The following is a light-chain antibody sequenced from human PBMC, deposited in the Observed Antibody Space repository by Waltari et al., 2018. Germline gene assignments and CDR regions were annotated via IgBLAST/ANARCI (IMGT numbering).Light chain of an antibody. Sequence: DIQMTQSPPSLSASVGDRVTITCRASQVISNSLVWYQQQPGKVPNLLIYAASTLQSGVPSRFSGSGSGTDFTLTISSLQPEDVATYYCQKCDSAQWTFGQGTKVEIK. CDR2: AAS. J-gene: IGKJ1*01. CDR3: QKCDSAQWT. V-gene: IGKV1-27*01. CDR1: QVISNS.